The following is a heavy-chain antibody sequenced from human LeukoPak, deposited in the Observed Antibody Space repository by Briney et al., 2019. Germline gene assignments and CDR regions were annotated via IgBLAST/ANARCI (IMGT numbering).Heavy chain of an antibody. J-gene: IGHJ4*02. Sequence: SETLSLSCTVSGGSISSGDYYWSWIRQPPGKGLEWIGYIYYSGSTYYNPSLKSRVTISVDTSKNQFSLKLSSVTAADTAVYYCARLLDVSFDYWGQGTLVTVSS. D-gene: IGHD1-1*01. V-gene: IGHV4-30-4*01. CDR2: IYYSGST. CDR3: ARLLDVSFDY. CDR1: GGSISSGDYY.